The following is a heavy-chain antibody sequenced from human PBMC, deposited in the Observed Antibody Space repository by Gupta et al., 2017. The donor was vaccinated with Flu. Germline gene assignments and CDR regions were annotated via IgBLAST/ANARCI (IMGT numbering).Heavy chain of an antibody. Sequence: RQDPGKGLEWVSSISDTANGMNYADSVKGRFTISRDNAMNSVYLQMTSLRLEDTAVYFCVRARRGGSSPNNANYGYYYMDVWGKGTTVTVTS. D-gene: IGHD3-10*01. CDR2: ISDTANGM. J-gene: IGHJ6*03. V-gene: IGHV3-48*03. CDR3: VRARRGGSSPNNANYGYYYMDV.